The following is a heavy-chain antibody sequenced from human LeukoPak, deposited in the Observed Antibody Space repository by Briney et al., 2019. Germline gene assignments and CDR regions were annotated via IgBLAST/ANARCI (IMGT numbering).Heavy chain of an antibody. Sequence: GGSLRLSCAASGFTFSTYCMHWVRQAPGRGPMWVSRICPDGTVTNYADSVKARFIISRDNARNTVYLQMNSLRVEDTAVYYCVRDFRSADYWGQGTLVTVSS. J-gene: IGHJ4*02. V-gene: IGHV3-74*01. CDR3: VRDFRSADY. CDR2: ICPDGTVT. CDR1: GFTFSTYC.